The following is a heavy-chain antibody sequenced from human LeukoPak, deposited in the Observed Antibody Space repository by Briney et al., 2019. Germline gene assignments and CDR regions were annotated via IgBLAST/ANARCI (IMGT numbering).Heavy chain of an antibody. V-gene: IGHV4-34*01. Sequence: NASETLSLTCAVYGGSFSGYYWSWIRQPPGKGLEWIGVINHSGSTNYNPSLKSRVTISVDTSKNQFSLKLSSVTAADTAVYYWAGGLNYGSGSYGRYYYYYYMDVWGKGTTVTVSS. J-gene: IGHJ6*03. CDR2: INHSGST. CDR1: GGSFSGYY. CDR3: AGGLNYGSGSYGRYYYYYYMDV. D-gene: IGHD3-10*01.